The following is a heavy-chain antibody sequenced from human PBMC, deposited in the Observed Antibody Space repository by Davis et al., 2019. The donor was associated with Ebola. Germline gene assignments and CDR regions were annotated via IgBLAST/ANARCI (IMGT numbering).Heavy chain of an antibody. CDR2: IKEDGSEK. Sequence: PGGSLRLSCAASGFTFSNYWMSWVRQAPGKGLEWVANIKEDGSEKYYVDSVKGRFTISRDNAKNSLYLQMNSLRVDDTAVYYCVRGSRNMDVWGQGTTVTVSS. J-gene: IGHJ6*02. CDR1: GFTFSNYW. CDR3: VRGSRNMDV. V-gene: IGHV3-7*01.